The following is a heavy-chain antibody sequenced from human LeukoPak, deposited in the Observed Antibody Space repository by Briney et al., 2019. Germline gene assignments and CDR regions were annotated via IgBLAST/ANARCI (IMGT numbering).Heavy chain of an antibody. CDR2: IFHSGST. D-gene: IGHD6-19*01. CDR3: TRDERLAVADGFDY. V-gene: IGHV4-38-2*02. CDR1: SYSISSGYY. Sequence: SETLSLTCTVSSYSISSGYYWGWVRQPPGKGLEWIGSIFHSGSTYYNPSLKSRVTISVDTSKNQFSLRLNSVTAADTAVYYCTRDERLAVADGFDYWGQGTLVTVSS. J-gene: IGHJ4*02.